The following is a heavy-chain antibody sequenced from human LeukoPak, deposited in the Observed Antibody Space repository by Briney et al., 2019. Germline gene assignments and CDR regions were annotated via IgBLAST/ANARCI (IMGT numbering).Heavy chain of an antibody. V-gene: IGHV3-23*01. Sequence: PGGSLRLSCVASGITFSNYAVSWVRQAPEKGLDWVSAISGSGGSTYYADSVKGRFTISRDNSKNTLYLQMNSLRAEDTAIYYCAKFHVNFSSGWLRSFDYWGRGTLVTVSS. CDR3: AKFHVNFSSGWLRSFDY. CDR2: ISGSGGST. D-gene: IGHD6-19*01. J-gene: IGHJ4*02. CDR1: GITFSNYA.